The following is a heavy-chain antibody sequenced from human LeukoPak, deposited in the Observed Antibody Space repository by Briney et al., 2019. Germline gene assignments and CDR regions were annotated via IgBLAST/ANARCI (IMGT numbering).Heavy chain of an antibody. CDR1: GFTFSSYW. D-gene: IGHD6-19*01. J-gene: IGHJ4*02. V-gene: IGHV3-43*02. Sequence: GGSLRLSCAASGFTFSSYWMHWVRQAPGKGLQWVSLISGDGGSTYYADSVKGRFTISRDNSKNSLYLQMDSLRTEDTALYYCAKGSQWLVRYWGQGTLVTVSS. CDR3: AKGSQWLVRY. CDR2: ISGDGGST.